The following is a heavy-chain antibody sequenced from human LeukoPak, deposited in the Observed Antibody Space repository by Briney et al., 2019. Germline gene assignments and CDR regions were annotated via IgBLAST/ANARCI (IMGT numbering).Heavy chain of an antibody. D-gene: IGHD1-26*01. V-gene: IGHV1-46*01. CDR1: GYTFTSYY. Sequence: ASVKVSCKASGYTFTSYYIHWVRQPPGQGLEWMGIINPSGGSTSYAQKFQGRVTMTRDTSTSTVYMELSSLRSEDTAMYYCASGMGFPWELAENSWGQGTLVTVSS. CDR3: ASGMGFPWELAENS. J-gene: IGHJ4*02. CDR2: INPSGGST.